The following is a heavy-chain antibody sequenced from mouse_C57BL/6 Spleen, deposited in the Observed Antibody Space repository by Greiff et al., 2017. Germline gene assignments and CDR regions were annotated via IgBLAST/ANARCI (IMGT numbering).Heavy chain of an antibody. CDR1: GFTFSDYG. V-gene: IGHV5-17*01. CDR3: ATAYYSIFFDY. D-gene: IGHD2-5*01. J-gene: IGHJ2*01. CDR2: ISSGSSTI. Sequence: VQLKESGGGLVKPGGSLKLSCAASGFTFSDYGMHWVRQAPEKGLEWVAYISSGSSTIYYADTVKGRFTISRDNAKNTLFLQMTSLRSEDTAMYYCATAYYSIFFDYWGQGTTLTVSS.